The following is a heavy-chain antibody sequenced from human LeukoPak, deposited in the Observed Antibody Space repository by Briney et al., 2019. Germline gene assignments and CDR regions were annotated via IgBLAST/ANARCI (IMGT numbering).Heavy chain of an antibody. CDR2: VNLQGST. CDR3: ARAPHSSAGDNFDY. Sequence: SSETLSLTCGVSGGSITSTNYWTWVRQPPGKGLGWIGEVNLQGSTNYNPSLMGRVAISVDMSENHISLQLTSVTAADTAVYYCARAPHSSAGDNFDYWGQGTLVTVSS. CDR1: GGSITSTNY. J-gene: IGHJ4*02. D-gene: IGHD2-15*01. V-gene: IGHV4-4*02.